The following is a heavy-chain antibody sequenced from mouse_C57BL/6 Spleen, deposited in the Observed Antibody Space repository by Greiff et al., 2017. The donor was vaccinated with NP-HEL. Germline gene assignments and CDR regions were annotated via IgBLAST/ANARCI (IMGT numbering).Heavy chain of an antibody. V-gene: IGHV1-81*01. CDR2: IYPRSGNT. CDR3: ARSIRYFDV. J-gene: IGHJ1*03. CDR1: GYTFTSYG. Sequence: VQRVESGAELARPGASVKLSCKASGYTFTSYGISWVKQRTGQGLEWIGEIYPRSGNTYYNEKFKGKATLTADKSSSTAYMELRSLTSEDSAVYFCARSIRYFDVWGTGTTVTVSS.